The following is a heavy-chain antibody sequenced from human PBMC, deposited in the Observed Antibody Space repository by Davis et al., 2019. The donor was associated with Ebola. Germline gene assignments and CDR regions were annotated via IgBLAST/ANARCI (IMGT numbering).Heavy chain of an antibody. CDR3: ARSLYGDYGFNYYYYYGMDV. V-gene: IGHV3-74*01. CDR1: GFTFSSYW. J-gene: IGHJ6*02. CDR2: INSDGSST. D-gene: IGHD4-17*01. Sequence: PGGSLRLSCAASGFTFSSYWMHWVRQAPGKGLVWVSRINSDGSSTSYADSVKGRFTISRDNAKNTLYLQMNSLRAEDTAVYYCARSLYGDYGFNYYYYYGMDVWGQGTTVTVSS.